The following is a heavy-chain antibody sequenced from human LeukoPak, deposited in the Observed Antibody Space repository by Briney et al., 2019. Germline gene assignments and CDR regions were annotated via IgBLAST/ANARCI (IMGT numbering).Heavy chain of an antibody. V-gene: IGHV3-33*08. D-gene: IGHD2/OR15-2a*01. J-gene: IGHJ6*02. CDR2: IWNGVSNI. CDR1: GFTFRSYV. Sequence: GRPLRLSYAVSGFTFRSYVMHWVRQPPGEGLEWVAVIWNGVSNIHYAATVNGRFSIYSDISKNTVDMQMSRLRAEETAVYYCARDLGRSASGGQYLGMAVWGQGTPGTVSS. CDR3: ARDLGRSASGGQYLGMAV.